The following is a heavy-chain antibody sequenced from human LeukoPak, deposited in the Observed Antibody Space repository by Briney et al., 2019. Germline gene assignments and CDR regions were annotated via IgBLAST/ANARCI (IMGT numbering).Heavy chain of an antibody. CDR3: ARDRSCSGGSCYRLYYGMDV. D-gene: IGHD2-15*01. J-gene: IGHJ6*02. Sequence: GGSLRLSCAASGFTFSNYAMHWVRQAPGKGLEYVSGISNNGRSTYYANSVKGRFTISRDNSKNTLYLQMGSLRAEDIAVYYCARDRSCSGGSCYRLYYGMDVWGQGTTVTVSS. CDR1: GFTFSNYA. CDR2: ISNNGRST. V-gene: IGHV3-64*01.